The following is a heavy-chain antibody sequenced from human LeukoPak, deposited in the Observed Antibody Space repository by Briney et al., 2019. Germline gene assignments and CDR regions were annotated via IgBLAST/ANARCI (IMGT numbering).Heavy chain of an antibody. V-gene: IGHV3-7*03. CDR3: VRRNLFDY. J-gene: IGHJ4*02. CDR2: ISQDGTKQ. Sequence: PGGSLRLSCAVSGFTFRSYWMSWLRQAPGKGLECVASISQDGTKQYYVVSVRGRFTISRDDAKNSVYLQMNNLRVQDTAVYYCVRRNLFDYWGQGTLVTVSS. CDR1: GFTFRSYW.